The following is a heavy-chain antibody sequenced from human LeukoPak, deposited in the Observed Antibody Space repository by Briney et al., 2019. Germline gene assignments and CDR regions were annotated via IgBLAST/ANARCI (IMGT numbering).Heavy chain of an antibody. V-gene: IGHV1-8*01. Sequence: ASVKVSCKASGYTFTSYDINWVRQATGQGLEWMGWMNPNSGNTGYAQKFQGRVTMTRNTSISTAYMELSSLRSENTAVYYCARDRCSSTSCYYYWWGRGTLVTVSS. J-gene: IGHJ4*02. CDR1: GYTFTSYD. CDR3: ARDRCSSTSCYYYW. CDR2: MNPNSGNT. D-gene: IGHD2-2*01.